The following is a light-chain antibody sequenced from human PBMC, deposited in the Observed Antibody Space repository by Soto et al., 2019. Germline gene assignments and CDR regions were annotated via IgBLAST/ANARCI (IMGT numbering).Light chain of an antibody. CDR3: QQYNDWPLT. CDR2: GAS. CDR1: DSVSSN. V-gene: IGKV3-15*01. Sequence: EIVMTQSPATLSVSPGERATLSCRASDSVSSNLAWYQKKPGQAPRLLVYGASTRATGVPARFSGSESGTEFTLTISSLQSEDFAVYYCQQYNDWPLTFGGGPRWRSN. J-gene: IGKJ4*01.